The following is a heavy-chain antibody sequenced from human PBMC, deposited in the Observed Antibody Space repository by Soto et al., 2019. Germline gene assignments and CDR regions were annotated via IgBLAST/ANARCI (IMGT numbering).Heavy chain of an antibody. V-gene: IGHV4-34*01. D-gene: IGHD5-12*01. CDR1: GGSFSGYY. J-gene: IGHJ4*02. CDR2: INHSGST. CDR3: ARGLNGDGYNDLRYYFDY. Sequence: PSETLSLTCAVYGGSFSGYYWSWMRQPPGRGLEWIGEINHSGSTNYNPSLKSRVTISVDTSKNQFSLKLSSVTAADTAVYYRARGLNGDGYNDLRYYFDYWGQGPLVT.